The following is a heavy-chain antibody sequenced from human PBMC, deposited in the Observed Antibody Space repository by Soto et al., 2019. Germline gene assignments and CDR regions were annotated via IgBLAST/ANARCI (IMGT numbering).Heavy chain of an antibody. J-gene: IGHJ4*02. CDR3: AKKSQGGTYFDY. D-gene: IGHD1-26*01. CDR2: ISGSGGTT. V-gene: IGHV3-23*01. Sequence: GALRLSCAASGFTFSSYAMSWVRQAPGKGPEWVSAISGSGGTTHYADSVKGRITISRDNTKNTLYLQMNSLRAEDTAVYYCAKKSQGGTYFDYWGQGTLVTVSS. CDR1: GFTFSSYA.